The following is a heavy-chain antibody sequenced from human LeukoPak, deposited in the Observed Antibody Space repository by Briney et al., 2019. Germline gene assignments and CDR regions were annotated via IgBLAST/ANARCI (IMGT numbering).Heavy chain of an antibody. V-gene: IGHV4-59*02. CDR3: ARVLYYYDSSGSGGAFDI. D-gene: IGHD3-22*01. CDR1: GGSVSSYY. Sequence: PSETLSLTCTVSGGSVSSYYWSWIRQPPGKGLEWIGYIYYSGSTNYNPSLKSRVTISVDTSKNQFSLKLSSVTAADTAVYYCARVLYYYDSSGSGGAFDIWGQGTMVTVSS. J-gene: IGHJ3*02. CDR2: IYYSGST.